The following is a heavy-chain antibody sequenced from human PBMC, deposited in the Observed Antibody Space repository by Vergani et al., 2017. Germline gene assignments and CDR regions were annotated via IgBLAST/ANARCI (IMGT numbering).Heavy chain of an antibody. CDR2: ISAYNGNT. D-gene: IGHD3-9*01. J-gene: IGHJ6*03. CDR3: ARDGPVLRYFDWLLDYYYYYMDV. CDR1: GYTFTSYG. V-gene: IGHV1-18*01. Sequence: QVQLVQSGAEVKKPGASVKVSYKASGYTFTSYGISWVRQAPGQGLEWMGWISAYNGNTNYAQKLQGRVTMTTDTSTSTAYMELRSLRSDDTAVYYCARDGPVLRYFDWLLDYYYYYMDVWGKGTTVTVSS.